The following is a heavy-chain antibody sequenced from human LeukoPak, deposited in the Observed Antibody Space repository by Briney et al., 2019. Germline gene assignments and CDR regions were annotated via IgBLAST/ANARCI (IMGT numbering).Heavy chain of an antibody. V-gene: IGHV4-59*08. CDR1: GSSISSYY. Sequence: SETLSLTCTVSGSSISSYYWSWIRQPPGKGLEWIGYIYYSGSTNYNPSLKSRVTISVDTSKNQFSLKLSSVTAADTAVYYCASIAAAGVGPFDIWGQGTMVTVSS. J-gene: IGHJ3*02. CDR2: IYYSGST. D-gene: IGHD6-13*01. CDR3: ASIAAAGVGPFDI.